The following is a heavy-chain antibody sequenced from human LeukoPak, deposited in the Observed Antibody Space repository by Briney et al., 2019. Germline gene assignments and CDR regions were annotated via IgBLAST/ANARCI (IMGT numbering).Heavy chain of an antibody. D-gene: IGHD6-19*01. CDR2: ISGSGDST. CDR3: AKDIAVAGTGFDY. V-gene: IGHV3-23*01. Sequence: GGSLRLSCAASGFTFSSYAMSWVRQAPGKGLEWVSAISGSGDSTYYADSVKGRFTISRDNSKNTLYLQMNSLRAEDTAVYYCAKDIAVAGTGFDYWGQGTLVTVSS. CDR1: GFTFSSYA. J-gene: IGHJ4*02.